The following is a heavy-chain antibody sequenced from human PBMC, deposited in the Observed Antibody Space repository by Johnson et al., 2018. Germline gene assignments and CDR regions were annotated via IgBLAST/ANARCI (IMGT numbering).Heavy chain of an antibody. CDR2: LNGGGGTI. D-gene: IGHD3-9*01. J-gene: IGHJ3*02. CDR1: GFGFDDYA. CDR3: AKAHSILTASGRAAFDI. V-gene: IGHV3-23*04. Sequence: VQLVQSGGGLVQPGMSLRLSCAASGFGFDDYAMHWVRQPPGKGLEWVSGLNGGGGTIYYGDSVKGRVTISRDNSKNILYLEMNSLRAEDTALYYCAKAHSILTASGRAAFDIWGQGTKVTVSS.